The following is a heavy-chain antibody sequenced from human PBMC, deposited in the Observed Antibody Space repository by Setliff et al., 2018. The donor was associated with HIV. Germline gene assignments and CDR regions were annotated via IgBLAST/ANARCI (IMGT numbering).Heavy chain of an antibody. Sequence: SETLSLTCAVYGGSFSGYYWSWIRQPPGKGLEWIGEINHSGSTNYNPSLKSRVTISVDTSKNQFSLKLTSVTAADTAVYFCARTDHTSSSDFWGQGTLVTVSS. D-gene: IGHD6-6*01. J-gene: IGHJ4*02. CDR3: ARTDHTSSSDF. V-gene: IGHV4-34*01. CDR2: INHSGST. CDR1: GGSFSGYY.